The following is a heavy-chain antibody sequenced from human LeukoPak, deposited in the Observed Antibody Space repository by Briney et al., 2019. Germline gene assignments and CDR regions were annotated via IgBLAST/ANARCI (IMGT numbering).Heavy chain of an antibody. CDR2: IYYSGST. CDR3: ARSLDYYYGMDV. CDR1: GGSISSYY. Sequence: SETLSLTCTVSGGSISSYYWSWIRQPPGKGLEWIGYIYYSGSTNYNPSLESRVTISVDTSKNQFSLKLSSVTAADTAVYYCARSLDYYYGMDVWGQGTTVTVSS. V-gene: IGHV4-59*01. J-gene: IGHJ6*02.